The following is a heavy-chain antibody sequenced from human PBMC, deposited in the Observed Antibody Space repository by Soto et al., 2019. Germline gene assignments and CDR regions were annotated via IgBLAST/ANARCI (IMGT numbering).Heavy chain of an antibody. CDR3: AKGPGYDYIWGSYRFLSGDDAFDI. V-gene: IGHV3-9*01. CDR2: ISWNSGSI. D-gene: IGHD3-16*02. CDR1: GFTFDDYA. J-gene: IGHJ3*02. Sequence: PGGSLRLSCAASGFTFDDYAMHWVRQAPGKGLEWVSGISWNSGSIGYTDSVKVRFTISRDNAKYSLYLQMNILRAEDTALYYCAKGPGYDYIWGSYRFLSGDDAFDIWGQGTMVTVSS.